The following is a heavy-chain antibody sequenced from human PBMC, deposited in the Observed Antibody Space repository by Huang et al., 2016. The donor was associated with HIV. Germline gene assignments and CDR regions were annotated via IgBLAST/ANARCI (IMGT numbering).Heavy chain of an antibody. D-gene: IGHD2-2*01. CDR3: ATVPPRQPALFDF. V-gene: IGHV4-61*01. CDR2: VSYTGST. J-gene: IGHJ4*02. Sequence: QVQLQESGPRLVKPSETLSLSCSVSGDSVTNYYYYWTWIRQSPGKKLEWIGYVSYTGSTYYNPSLKSRVTVAKDTSKNQFSLKMTSVTAADTAVYYCATVPPRQPALFDFWGQGTLVTVSS. CDR1: GDSVTNYYYY.